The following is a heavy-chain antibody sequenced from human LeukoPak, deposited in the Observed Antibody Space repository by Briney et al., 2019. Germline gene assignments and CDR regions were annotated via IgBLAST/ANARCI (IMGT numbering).Heavy chain of an antibody. Sequence: GGSLRLSCAASGFTFSSYAMSWVRQAPGKGLEWASAISGSGGSTYYADSVKGRFTISRDNSKNTLYLQMNSLRAEDTAVYYCAKVCDLYYDILTGYYGGHQNSFDYWGQGTLVTVSS. D-gene: IGHD3-9*01. CDR1: GFTFSSYA. CDR3: AKVCDLYYDILTGYYGGHQNSFDY. CDR2: ISGSGGST. V-gene: IGHV3-23*01. J-gene: IGHJ4*02.